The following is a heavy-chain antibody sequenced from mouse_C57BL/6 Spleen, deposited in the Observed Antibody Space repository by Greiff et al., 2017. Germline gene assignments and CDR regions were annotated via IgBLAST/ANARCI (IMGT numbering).Heavy chain of an antibody. Sequence: VQLQQSGAELVKPGASVKLSCTASGFNIKDYYMHWVKQRTEQGLEWIGRIDPEDGETKYAPKFQGTATITADTSSNTAYLQLSSMTSEDTAVYYCAPITTVVAHFDYWGQGTTLTVSS. D-gene: IGHD1-1*01. J-gene: IGHJ2*01. CDR1: GFNIKDYY. CDR3: APITTVVAHFDY. CDR2: IDPEDGET. V-gene: IGHV14-2*01.